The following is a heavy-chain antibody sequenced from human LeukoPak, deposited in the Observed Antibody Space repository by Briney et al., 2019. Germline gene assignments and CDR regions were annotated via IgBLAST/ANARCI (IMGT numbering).Heavy chain of an antibody. CDR2: MNPNSGNT. CDR3: ASPLTHYDILTGYPT. J-gene: IGHJ5*02. Sequence: ASVKVSCKASGYTFTSYDINWVRQATGQGLEWMGWMNPNSGNTGYAQKFQGRVTMTRNTSISTAYMELSSLTSEDTAVYYCASPLTHYDILTGYPTWGQGTLVTVSS. D-gene: IGHD3-9*01. CDR1: GYTFTSYD. V-gene: IGHV1-8*01.